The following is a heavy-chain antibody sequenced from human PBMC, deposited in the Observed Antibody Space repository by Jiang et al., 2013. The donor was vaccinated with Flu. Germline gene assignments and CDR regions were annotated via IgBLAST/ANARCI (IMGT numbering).Heavy chain of an antibody. V-gene: IGHV4-34*01. J-gene: IGHJ6*03. CDR2: INHSGST. CDR3: ARHVMVLYYYYMDV. D-gene: IGHD3-10*01. CDR1: GGSFSGYY. Sequence: LLKPSETLSLTCAVYGGSFSGYYWSWIRQPPGKGLEWIGEINHSGSTNYNPSLKSRVTISVDTSKNQFSLKLSSVTAADTAVYYCARHVMVLYYYYMDVWGKGTTVTVSS.